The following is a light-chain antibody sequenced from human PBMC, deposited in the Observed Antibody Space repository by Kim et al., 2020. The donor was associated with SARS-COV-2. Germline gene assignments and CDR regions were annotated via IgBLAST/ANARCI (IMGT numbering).Light chain of an antibody. Sequence: SYELTQPPAVSEAPGTTARITCGGNNIGSKSVHWYQQKPGQAPVLVIYYDSDRPSGTPERFSGSNSGNTATLTIRRLEAGDEADYYCQVWDGSSNHVVF. CDR1: NIGSKS. J-gene: IGLJ3*02. CDR2: YDS. CDR3: QVWDGSSNHVV. V-gene: IGLV3-21*04.